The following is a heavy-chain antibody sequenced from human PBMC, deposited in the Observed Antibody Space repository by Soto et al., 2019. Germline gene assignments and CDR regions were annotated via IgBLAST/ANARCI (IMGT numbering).Heavy chain of an antibody. CDR1: GYTFTSYG. J-gene: IGHJ5*02. CDR3: ARDRKSLSSGYGHYSPNH. CDR2: ISAYNGNT. V-gene: IGHV1-18*04. Sequence: ASVKVSCKASGYTFTSYGISWVRQAPGQGLEWMGWISAYNGNTNYAQKLQGRVTMTTDTSTSTAYMELRSLRSDDTAVYYCARDRKSLSSGYGHYSPNHWGQGTLVTVSS. D-gene: IGHD3-22*01.